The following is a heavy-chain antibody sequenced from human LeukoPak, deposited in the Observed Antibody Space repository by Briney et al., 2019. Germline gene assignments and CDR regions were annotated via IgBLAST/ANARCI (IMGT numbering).Heavy chain of an antibody. CDR3: ARNDSSGYFDY. J-gene: IGHJ4*02. D-gene: IGHD3-22*01. CDR2: VYHRGST. V-gene: IGHV4-38-2*01. Sequence: KPSETLSLTCAVSDYSISSGDYWGWIRQPPGKGLEWIGSVYHRGSTHYSPSLKSRVTISVDTSKNQFSLKLSSVTAADTAVYYCARNDSSGYFDYWGQGTLVTVSS. CDR1: DYSISSGDY.